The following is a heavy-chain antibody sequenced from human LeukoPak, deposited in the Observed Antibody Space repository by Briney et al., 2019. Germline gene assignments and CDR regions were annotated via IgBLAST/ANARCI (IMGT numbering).Heavy chain of an antibody. Sequence: SETLSLTCAVSGGPISSSNWWSWVRQPPGKGLEWIGEIYHSGSTNYNPSLKSRVTISVDKSKNQFSLKLSSVTAADTAVYYCARQDSSSSSFDPWGQGTLVTVSS. CDR2: IYHSGST. D-gene: IGHD6-6*01. CDR1: GGPISSSNW. J-gene: IGHJ5*02. V-gene: IGHV4-4*02. CDR3: ARQDSSSSSFDP.